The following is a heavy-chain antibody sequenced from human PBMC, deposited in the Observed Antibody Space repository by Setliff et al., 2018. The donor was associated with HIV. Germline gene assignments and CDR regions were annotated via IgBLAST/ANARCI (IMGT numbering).Heavy chain of an antibody. V-gene: IGHV1-3*01. CDR1: GYTFTSYA. CDR2: INAGNGNT. D-gene: IGHD2-2*02. J-gene: IGHJ6*02. CDR3: AREGGYCSSTSCYKYYYYGMDG. Sequence: ASVKVSCKASGYTFTSYAMHWVRQAPGQRLEWMGWINAGNGNTKYSQKFQGRVTITRDTSASTAYMELSSLRSEDTAVYYCAREGGYCSSTSCYKYYYYGMDGWGQGSTVTVSS.